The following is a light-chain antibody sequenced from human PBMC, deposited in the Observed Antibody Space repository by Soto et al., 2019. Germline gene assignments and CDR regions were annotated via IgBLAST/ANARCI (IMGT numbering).Light chain of an antibody. V-gene: IGLV1-44*01. CDR2: SNN. CDR3: AAWDDSLNGLYV. Sequence: QSALTQPPSASGTPGQRVTISCSGSSSNIGSNNVNRYQQLPGTAPNLLISSNNQRPSGVPDRFSGSKSGTSASLAISGLQSEDEADYYCAAWDDSLNGLYVFGTGTKVTVL. J-gene: IGLJ1*01. CDR1: SSNIGSNN.